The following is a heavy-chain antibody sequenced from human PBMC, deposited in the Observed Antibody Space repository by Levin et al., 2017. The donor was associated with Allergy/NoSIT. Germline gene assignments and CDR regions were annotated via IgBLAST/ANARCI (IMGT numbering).Heavy chain of an antibody. V-gene: IGHV3-74*01. Sequence: AGGSLRLSCAASGFTFSSYWMHWVRQAPGKGLVWVSRINSDGSSTSYADSVKGRFTISRDNAKNTLYLQMNSLRAEDTAVYYCARGYCSGTSCSGGNFDYWGQGTLVTVSS. CDR3: ARGYCSGTSCSGGNFDY. CDR1: GFTFSSYW. CDR2: INSDGSST. D-gene: IGHD2-2*01. J-gene: IGHJ4*02.